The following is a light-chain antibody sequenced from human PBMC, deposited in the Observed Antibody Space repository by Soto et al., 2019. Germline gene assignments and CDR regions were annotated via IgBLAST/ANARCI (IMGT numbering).Light chain of an antibody. Sequence: QSVLTQPPSVSGAPGQRVTISCTGNSSNIGAGFDVHWYQQLPGTAPKLLIYDNSNRPSGVPDRFSGSKSGTSASLAISGLQSEDEADYYCAAWDDSLNGHWVFGGGTKLTVL. V-gene: IGLV1-40*01. CDR1: SSNIGAGFD. J-gene: IGLJ3*02. CDR3: AAWDDSLNGHWV. CDR2: DNS.